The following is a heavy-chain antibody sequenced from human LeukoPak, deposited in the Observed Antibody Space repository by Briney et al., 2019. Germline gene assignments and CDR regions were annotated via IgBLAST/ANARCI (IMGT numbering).Heavy chain of an antibody. CDR2: ISAYNGNT. CDR3: ARDPRWGYYGSGSYSDYWFDP. Sequence: GASVKVSCKASGYTFTSYGISWVRQAPGQGLEWMGRISAYNGNTNYAQKLQGRVTMTTDTSTSTAYMELRSLRSDDTAVYYCARDPRWGYYGSGSYSDYWFDPWGQGTLVTVSS. CDR1: GYTFTSYG. V-gene: IGHV1-18*01. J-gene: IGHJ5*02. D-gene: IGHD3-10*01.